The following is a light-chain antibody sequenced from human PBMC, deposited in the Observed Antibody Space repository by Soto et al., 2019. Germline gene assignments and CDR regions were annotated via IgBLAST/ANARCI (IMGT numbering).Light chain of an antibody. Sequence: DIQMTQSQSSLSASVGDRVTITCRASQSIGSYFNWYQQKPGKAPKLLIYAASALESGVPSRFSGSGSGTDFTLTISSLQPGDFATYYCQQSYSTPWTFGQGTRWIS. CDR2: AAS. CDR1: QSIGSY. CDR3: QQSYSTPWT. J-gene: IGKJ1*01. V-gene: IGKV1-39*01.